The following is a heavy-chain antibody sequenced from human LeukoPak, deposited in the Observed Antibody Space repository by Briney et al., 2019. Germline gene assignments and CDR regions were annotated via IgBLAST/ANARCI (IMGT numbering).Heavy chain of an antibody. D-gene: IGHD1-1*01. CDR1: GGSISNYY. Sequence: SETLSLTCTVSGGSISNYYWSWIRQPPGKGLEWIGYIYYTGDTNYNPSLKSRVTISVDRSKNQLSLKLNSVTAADTAVYYCARAVQLERPPPLIGYYYMDVWGKGTTVTVSS. CDR2: IYYTGDT. V-gene: IGHV4-59*01. CDR3: ARAVQLERPPPLIGYYYMDV. J-gene: IGHJ6*03.